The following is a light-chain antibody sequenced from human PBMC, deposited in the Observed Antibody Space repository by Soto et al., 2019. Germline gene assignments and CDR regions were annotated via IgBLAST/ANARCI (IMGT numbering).Light chain of an antibody. CDR3: QQRGHWPPIT. CDR1: QSVNYY. V-gene: IGKV3-11*01. CDR2: DAS. Sequence: VVLTQSPATLSLSPGERATLSCRASQSVNYYLAWYQQKPGQAPRLLIYDASNRATGIPARFSGSGYGTDFTLTISSLEPEDFAVYYCQQRGHWPPITFGQGTRLDIK. J-gene: IGKJ5*01.